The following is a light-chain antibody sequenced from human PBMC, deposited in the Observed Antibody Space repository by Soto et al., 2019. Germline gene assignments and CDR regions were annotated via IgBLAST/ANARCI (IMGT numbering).Light chain of an antibody. CDR3: QQSNSYYT. J-gene: IGKJ5*01. V-gene: IGKV1-5*03. Sequence: DIQMTQSPSTLSASVGDRVTITCRASQSISTWLAWYQQKPGKAPKLLIYRASSLESGVPSRFSGSGSGTDFTLTISSLQPDDFATYYCQQSNSYYTFGQGTRLEIK. CDR2: RAS. CDR1: QSISTW.